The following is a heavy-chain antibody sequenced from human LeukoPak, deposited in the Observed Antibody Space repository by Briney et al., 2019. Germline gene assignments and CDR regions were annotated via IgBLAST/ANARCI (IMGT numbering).Heavy chain of an antibody. V-gene: IGHV1-2*02. CDR2: INPNSGGT. CDR3: ARVGVGTLAYYDFWSGFFY. J-gene: IGHJ4*02. D-gene: IGHD3-3*01. CDR1: GYTFTGYY. Sequence: GASVKVSCKASGYTFTGYYMHWVRQAPGQGLEWMGWINPNSGGTNYAQKFQGRVTMTRDTSISTANMELSRLRSDDTAVYYCARVGVGTLAYYDFWSGFFYWGQGTLVTVSS.